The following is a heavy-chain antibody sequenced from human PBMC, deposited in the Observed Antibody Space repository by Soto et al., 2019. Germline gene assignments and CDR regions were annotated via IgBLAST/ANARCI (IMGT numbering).Heavy chain of an antibody. J-gene: IGHJ3*02. CDR2: ISSSGSTI. CDR1: GFTFSSYE. V-gene: IGHV3-48*03. CDR3: ARGERSCVQSVGDAFDI. Sequence: GGSLRLSCAASGFTFSSYEMNWVRQAPGRGLEWVSYISSSGSTIYYADSVKGRFTISRDNAKNSLYLQMNSLRAEDTAVYYCARGERSCVQSVGDAFDIWGQGTMVTVSS. D-gene: IGHD1-26*01.